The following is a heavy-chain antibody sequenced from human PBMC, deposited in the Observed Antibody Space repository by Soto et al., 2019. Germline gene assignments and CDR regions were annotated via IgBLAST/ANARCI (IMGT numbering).Heavy chain of an antibody. D-gene: IGHD3-16*02. CDR1: GGSFSGYY. V-gene: IGHV4-34*01. Sequence: SETLSLTCAVYGGSFSGYYWSWIRQPPGKGLEWIGEINHSGSTNYNPSLKSRVTISVDTSKNQFSLKLSSVTAADTAVYYCARGEGLKGELSLDFDYWGQGTLVTVSS. CDR3: ARGEGLKGELSLDFDY. CDR2: INHSGST. J-gene: IGHJ4*02.